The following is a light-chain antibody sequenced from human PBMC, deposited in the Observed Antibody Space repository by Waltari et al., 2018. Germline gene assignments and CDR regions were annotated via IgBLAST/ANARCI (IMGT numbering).Light chain of an antibody. CDR1: SSDVGGYNY. J-gene: IGLJ2*01. CDR2: EVS. V-gene: IGLV2-14*03. CDR3: ISYSSSTTLGV. Sequence: QSALTQPASVSGSPGQSITISCTGSSSDVGGYNYVSWYQQHPGKAPKLMIYEVSNRPDWVSNRFPGSKSGNTASLTISWLLAEDEADYYCISYSSSTTLGVFGGGTKLTVL.